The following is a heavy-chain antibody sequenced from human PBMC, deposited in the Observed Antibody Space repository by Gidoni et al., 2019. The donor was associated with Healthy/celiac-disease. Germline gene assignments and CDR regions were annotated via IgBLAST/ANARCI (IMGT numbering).Heavy chain of an antibody. Sequence: SCAASGFTFSSYGMHWVRQAPGKGLEWVAFISYDGSNKYYAASVKGRFTSSRDNSKNPLYLEMNRLRAEDTAVYYCAKHGERYWSSTSCHLSWFDPWGQGTLVTVSS. CDR1: GFTFSSYG. CDR3: AKHGERYWSSTSCHLSWFDP. D-gene: IGHD2-2*01. J-gene: IGHJ5*02. CDR2: ISYDGSNK. V-gene: IGHV3-30*18.